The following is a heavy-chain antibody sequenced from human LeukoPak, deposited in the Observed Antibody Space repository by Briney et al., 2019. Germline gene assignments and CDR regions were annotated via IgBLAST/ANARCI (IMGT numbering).Heavy chain of an antibody. V-gene: IGHV3-23*01. D-gene: IGHD2-8*01. CDR3: AKDKYCTNGICYFDY. CDR2: ISGSGGTT. Sequence: GGSLRLSCSASGFTFSSYEMNWVRQAPGKGLEWVSGISGSGGTTYYADSVKGRFTISRDKSKNTLYLQMDSLRAEDTAVYYCAKDKYCTNGICYFDYWGQGTLVTVSS. CDR1: GFTFSSYE. J-gene: IGHJ4*02.